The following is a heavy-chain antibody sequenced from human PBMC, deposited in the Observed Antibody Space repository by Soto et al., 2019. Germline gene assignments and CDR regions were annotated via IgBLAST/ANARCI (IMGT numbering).Heavy chain of an antibody. CDR3: ARAGRGYSYGLDYYYYYGMDV. CDR2: ISYDGSNK. D-gene: IGHD5-18*01. Sequence: GGSLRLSCAASGFTFSSYAMHWVRQAPGKGLEWVAVISYDGSNKYYADSVKGRFTISRDNSKNTLYLQMNSLRAEDTAVYYCARAGRGYSYGLDYYYYYGMDVWGQGTTVTVSS. J-gene: IGHJ6*02. V-gene: IGHV3-30-3*01. CDR1: GFTFSSYA.